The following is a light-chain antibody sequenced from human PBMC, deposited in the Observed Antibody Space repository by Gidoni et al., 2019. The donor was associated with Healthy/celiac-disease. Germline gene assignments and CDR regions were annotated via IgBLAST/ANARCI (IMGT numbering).Light chain of an antibody. CDR3: QKYNSAPPLT. V-gene: IGKV1-27*01. J-gene: IGKJ4*01. CDR1: QCISNY. CDR2: AAS. Sequence: DIQMTQSPSSLSASVGDRVTITCRASQCISNYLAWYPQKPGKVPKLLIYAASTLQSGVPSRFSGSGSGTDFTLTISSLQPEDVATYYCQKYNSAPPLTFGGGTKVEIK.